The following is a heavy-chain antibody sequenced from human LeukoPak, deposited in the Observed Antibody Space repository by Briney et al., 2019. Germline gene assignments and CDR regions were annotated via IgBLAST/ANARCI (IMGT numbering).Heavy chain of an antibody. CDR2: IYYSGST. D-gene: IGHD7-27*01. CDR1: GGSISSYY. Sequence: PSETLSLTCTVSGGSISSYYWSWIRQPPGKGLEWIGYIYYSGSTNYNPSLKSRVTISVDTSKNQFSLKLSSVTAADTAVYYCARTNWDYYSDYWGQGTLVTVSS. CDR3: ARTNWDYYSDY. V-gene: IGHV4-59*08. J-gene: IGHJ4*02.